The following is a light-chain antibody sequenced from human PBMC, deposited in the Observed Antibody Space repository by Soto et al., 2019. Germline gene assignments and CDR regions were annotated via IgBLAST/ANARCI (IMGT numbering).Light chain of an antibody. V-gene: IGLV1-40*01. Sequence: QPVLTQPPSVSGAPGQRVTIPCSGSSSNIGAGYDVHWYQQLPGTAPKLLIYANTNRPSGVPDRFSGSKSGTSASLAITGLQAEDEGDYYCQSYDSSLSGYVFGTGTKLTVL. CDR1: SSNIGAGYD. CDR2: ANT. J-gene: IGLJ1*01. CDR3: QSYDSSLSGYV.